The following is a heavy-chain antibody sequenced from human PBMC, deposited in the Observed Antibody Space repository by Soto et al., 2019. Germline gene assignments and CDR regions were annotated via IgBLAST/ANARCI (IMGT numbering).Heavy chain of an antibody. CDR3: ARVAQVGSGWFDP. CDR2: IIPLFGTT. Sequence: QVQLLQSGAEVKKPGSSMNVSCKTLGGTFSSHAVNWLRQAPGQGFEWIGGIIPLFGTTNFAQKFQGRVTITADISTSTVYVALSSLRFEDTALYYCARVAQVGSGWFDPWGQGTRVTVSS. D-gene: IGHD1-26*01. CDR1: GGTFSSHA. V-gene: IGHV1-69*06. J-gene: IGHJ5*02.